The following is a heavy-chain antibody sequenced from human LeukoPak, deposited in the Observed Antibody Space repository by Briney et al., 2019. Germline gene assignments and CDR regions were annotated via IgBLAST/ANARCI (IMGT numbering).Heavy chain of an antibody. CDR1: GGSFSGYY. J-gene: IGHJ4*02. V-gene: IGHV4-34*01. Sequence: SETLSLTCAVYGGSFSGYYWSWIRQPPGKGLEWIGEINHSGSTNYNPSLMSRVTISVDTSKNQFSLKLSSVTAADTAVYYCARGLGYCSSTSCYGFDYWGQGTLVTVSS. D-gene: IGHD2-2*01. CDR3: ARGLGYCSSTSCYGFDY. CDR2: INHSGST.